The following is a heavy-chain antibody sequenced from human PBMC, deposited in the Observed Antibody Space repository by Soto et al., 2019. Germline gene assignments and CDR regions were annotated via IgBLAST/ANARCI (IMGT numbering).Heavy chain of an antibody. D-gene: IGHD6-19*01. V-gene: IGHV1-3*01. CDR3: ARDKDSSFSFDY. J-gene: IGHJ4*02. Sequence: ASVKVSCKASGYTFTSYAMHWVRQAPGQRLEWMGWINAGNGNTKYSQKFQGRVTITRDTSASTAYMELSSLRSEDTAVYYCARDKDSSFSFDYWGQGTLVTVSS. CDR1: GYTFTSYA. CDR2: INAGNGNT.